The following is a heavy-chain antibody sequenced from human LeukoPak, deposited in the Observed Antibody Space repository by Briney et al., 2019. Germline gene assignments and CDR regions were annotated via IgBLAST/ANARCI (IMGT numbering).Heavy chain of an antibody. V-gene: IGHV3-48*03. CDR2: ISSSGMTT. D-gene: IGHD6-19*01. CDR1: GFSVTYE. Sequence: PGGSLRLSCEVSGFSVTYEMNWVRQAPGKGLEWVSYISSSGMTTYYADSVKGRFTISRDNANNLMFLEMNNLRGEDTALYYCAGVRSRGGWYVHYMDVWGKGTTV. J-gene: IGHJ6*03. CDR3: AGVRSRGGWYVHYMDV.